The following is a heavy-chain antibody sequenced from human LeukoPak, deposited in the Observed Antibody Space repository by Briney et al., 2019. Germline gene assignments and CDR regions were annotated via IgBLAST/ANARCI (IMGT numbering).Heavy chain of an antibody. Sequence: NPSETLSCTCAVYGGSFSGYYWSWIRQPPGKGLEWIGEINHSGSTNYNPSLKSRVTISVDTSKNQFSLKLSSVTAADTAVYYCARSRLGQWLAPSFDYWGQGTRVTVSS. CDR2: INHSGST. D-gene: IGHD6-19*01. V-gene: IGHV4-34*01. J-gene: IGHJ4*02. CDR1: GGSFSGYY. CDR3: ARSRLGQWLAPSFDY.